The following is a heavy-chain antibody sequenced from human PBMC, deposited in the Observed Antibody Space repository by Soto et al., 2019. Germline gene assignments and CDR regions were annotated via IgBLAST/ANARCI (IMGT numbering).Heavy chain of an antibody. CDR1: GYTLTELS. CDR3: ATVVTFGGVIQPRGAFDI. V-gene: IGHV1-24*01. D-gene: IGHD3-16*02. J-gene: IGHJ3*02. Sequence: ASVKVSCKVSGYTLTELSMHWVRQAPGKGLEWMGGFDPEDGETIYAQKFQGRVTMTEDTSTDTAYMELSSLRSEDTAVYYCATVVTFGGVIQPRGAFDIWGQGTMVTVSS. CDR2: FDPEDGET.